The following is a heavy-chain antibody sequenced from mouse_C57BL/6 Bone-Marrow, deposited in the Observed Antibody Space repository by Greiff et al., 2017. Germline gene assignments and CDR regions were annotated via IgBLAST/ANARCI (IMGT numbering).Heavy chain of an antibody. CDR3: ARDWGIYYDPFAY. V-gene: IGHV1-81*01. CDR2: IYPRSGNT. D-gene: IGHD2-4*01. J-gene: IGHJ3*01. CDR1: GYTFTSYG. Sequence: QVTLKVSGAELARPGASVKLSCKASGYTFTSYGISWVKQRTGQGLEWIGEIYPRSGNTYYNEKFKGKATLTVDKSSSTAYMELRSLTSEDSAVYFCARDWGIYYDPFAYWGQGTLVTVSA.